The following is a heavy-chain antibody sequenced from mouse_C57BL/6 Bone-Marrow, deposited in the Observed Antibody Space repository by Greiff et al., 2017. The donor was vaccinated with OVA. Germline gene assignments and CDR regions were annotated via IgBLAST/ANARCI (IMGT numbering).Heavy chain of an antibody. CDR3: ASGTGWYFDV. CDR1: GYTFTSYW. CDR2: IYPSDSET. Sequence: VKLQQPGAELVRPGSSVKLSCKASGYTFTSYWMDWVKQRPGQGLEWIGNIYPSDSETHYNQKFKDKATLTVDKSSSTAYMQLSSLTSEDSAVYYCASGTGWYFDVWGTGTTVTVSS. J-gene: IGHJ1*03. D-gene: IGHD3-3*01. V-gene: IGHV1-61*01.